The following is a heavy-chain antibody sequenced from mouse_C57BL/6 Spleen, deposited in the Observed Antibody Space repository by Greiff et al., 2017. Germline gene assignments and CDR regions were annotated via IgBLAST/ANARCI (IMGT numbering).Heavy chain of an antibody. V-gene: IGHV1-66*01. Sequence: VQLQQSGPELVKPGASVKISCKASGYSFTSYYIHWVKQRPGQGLEWIGWIYPGSGNTKYNEKFKGKATLTADTSSSPAYMQLSSLTSEDSAVYYCARPQLTVNFDYWGQGTTLTVSS. CDR2: IYPGSGNT. CDR3: ARPQLTVNFDY. CDR1: GYSFTSYY. D-gene: IGHD4-1*01. J-gene: IGHJ2*01.